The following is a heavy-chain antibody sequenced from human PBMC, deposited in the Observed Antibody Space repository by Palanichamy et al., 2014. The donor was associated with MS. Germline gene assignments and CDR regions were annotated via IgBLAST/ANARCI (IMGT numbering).Heavy chain of an antibody. J-gene: IGHJ4*02. CDR2: VTGNGGLT. D-gene: IGHD6-19*01. CDR3: AKYGAVSGTPPYYLDY. CDR1: DSPLASMP. V-gene: IGHV3-23*04. Sequence: EAHLVEVWGRTWSSLGGPSDSPVQPLDSPLASMPWGWVRQAPGKGLEWVSSVTGNGGLTFYGDMVNGRFTISRDNSKNTVYLQMNSLRAEDTALYFCAKYGAVSGTPPYYLDYWGRGTLVTVSS.